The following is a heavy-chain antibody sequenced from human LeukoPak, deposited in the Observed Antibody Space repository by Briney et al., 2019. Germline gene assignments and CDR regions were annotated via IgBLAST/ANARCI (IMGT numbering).Heavy chain of an antibody. Sequence: PSETLSLTCTVSGYSISSGYYWGWIRQPPGKGLEWIGSIYHSGSTYYNPSLKSRVTISVDTSKNQFSLKLSSVTAADTAVYYCARETGGYNPDFDYWGQGTLVTVSS. V-gene: IGHV4-38-2*02. CDR1: GYSISSGYY. D-gene: IGHD5-24*01. CDR2: IYHSGST. CDR3: ARETGGYNPDFDY. J-gene: IGHJ4*02.